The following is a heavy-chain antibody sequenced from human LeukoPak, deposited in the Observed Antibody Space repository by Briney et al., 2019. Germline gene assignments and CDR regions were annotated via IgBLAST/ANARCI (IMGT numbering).Heavy chain of an antibody. CDR3: AKEGALGRFLEWPIMPQDSAFDI. V-gene: IGHV3-23*01. Sequence: GGSLRLSCAASGFTFSSYAMSWVRQAPGKGLEWVSAISGSGGSTYYADCVKGRFPISRDNSQNTLYLQMNSLRAEDTAVYYCAKEGALGRFLEWPIMPQDSAFDIWGQGTMVTVSS. CDR2: ISGSGGST. CDR1: GFTFSSYA. J-gene: IGHJ3*02. D-gene: IGHD3-3*01.